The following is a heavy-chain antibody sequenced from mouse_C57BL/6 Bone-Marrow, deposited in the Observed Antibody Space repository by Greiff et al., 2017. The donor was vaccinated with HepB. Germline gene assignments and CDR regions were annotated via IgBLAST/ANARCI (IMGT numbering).Heavy chain of an antibody. CDR1: GYTFTSYW. D-gene: IGHD2-5*01. CDR2: IDPNSGGT. CDR3: ARRGYSNYDVWFAY. J-gene: IGHJ3*01. V-gene: IGHV1-72*01. Sequence: VQLQQPGAELVKPGASVKVSCKASGYTFTSYWMHWVKQRPGQGLEWIGRIDPNSGGTKYNEKFKSKATLTVDKPSSTAYMQLSSLTSEDSAVYYCARRGYSNYDVWFAYWGQGTLVTVSA.